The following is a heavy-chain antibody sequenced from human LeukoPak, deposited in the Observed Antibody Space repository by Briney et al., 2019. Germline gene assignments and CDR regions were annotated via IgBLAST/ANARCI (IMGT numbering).Heavy chain of an antibody. Sequence: PGGSLRLSCAASGFTFSSYAMSWVRQAPGKGLEWVSAISGSGGSTYYADSVKGRFTISRDNPKNTLYLQMNSLRAEDTAVYYCAGHSSGYYWFDYWGQGTLVTVSS. D-gene: IGHD3-22*01. V-gene: IGHV3-23*01. CDR2: ISGSGGST. CDR3: AGHSSGYYWFDY. CDR1: GFTFSSYA. J-gene: IGHJ4*02.